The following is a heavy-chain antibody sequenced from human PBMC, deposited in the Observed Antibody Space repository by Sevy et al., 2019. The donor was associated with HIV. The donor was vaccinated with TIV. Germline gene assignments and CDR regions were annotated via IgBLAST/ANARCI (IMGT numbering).Heavy chain of an antibody. CDR3: AREGGNSVLAHDY. CDR1: GFTFSSYA. CDR2: ISYDGSNK. J-gene: IGHJ4*02. V-gene: IGHV3-30-3*01. Sequence: GGSLRLSCAASGFTFSSYAMHWVRQAPGKGLEWVAVISYDGSNKYYADSVKGRFTISRDNSKNTLYLQMNSLRAEDTAVYYCAREGGNSVLAHDYWGQGTLVTVSS. D-gene: IGHD2-21*02.